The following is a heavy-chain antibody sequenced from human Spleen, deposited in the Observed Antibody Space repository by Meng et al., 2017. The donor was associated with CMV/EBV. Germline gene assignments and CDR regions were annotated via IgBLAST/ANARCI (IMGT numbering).Heavy chain of an antibody. CDR3: ARSGLAQYFDY. Sequence: SCTASGVSFRSYAMNWVRQAPGKGLEWVSSISPGSGYIYYTDSVKGRFTISRDSAKNSLYLQMNSLRAEDTAVYWCARSGLAQYFDYWGQGTLVTVSS. D-gene: IGHD6-19*01. V-gene: IGHV3-21*01. CDR2: ISPGSGYI. J-gene: IGHJ4*02. CDR1: GVSFRSYA.